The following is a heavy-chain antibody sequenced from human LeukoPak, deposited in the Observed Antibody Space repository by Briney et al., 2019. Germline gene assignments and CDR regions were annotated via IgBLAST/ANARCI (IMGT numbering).Heavy chain of an antibody. J-gene: IGHJ1*01. CDR2: IYYSGST. CDR3: ASLSGSASAPTHAAE. V-gene: IGHV4-59*01. Sequence: PSETLSLTCTVSGCSFSSYYWSWIRQPPGKGLEWIGYIYYSGSTNYNPSLKSRVTISVDTSKNQFSLKLSSVTAADTAVYYCASLSGSASAPTHAAE. CDR1: GCSFSSYY. D-gene: IGHD3-10*01.